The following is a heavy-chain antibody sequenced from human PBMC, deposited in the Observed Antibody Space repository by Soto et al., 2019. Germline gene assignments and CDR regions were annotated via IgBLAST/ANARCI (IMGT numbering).Heavy chain of an antibody. CDR3: AKNGQPPYYYYGLDV. V-gene: IGHV1-18*01. CDR1: GYTFTRYG. CDR2: ISGYNGDT. Sequence: ASVKVSCKASGYTFTRYGISWVRQAPGQGLEWMGWISGYNGDTNYAQKFQDRVSMTIDTSTGTAYMGLRSLTSDDTAIYYCAKNGQPPYYYYGLDVWGQGTKVTSP. D-gene: IGHD2-8*01. J-gene: IGHJ6*02.